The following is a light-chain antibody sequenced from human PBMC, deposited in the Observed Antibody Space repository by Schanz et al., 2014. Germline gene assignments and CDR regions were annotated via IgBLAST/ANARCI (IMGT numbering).Light chain of an antibody. CDR2: DVS. CDR3: CSYGGSRNYV. V-gene: IGLV2-11*01. CDR1: SSDVGTYNY. Sequence: QSALTQPRSVSGSPGQSVTISCTGTSSDVGTYNYVSWYQQHPGKAPKLMIYDVSKRPSGVPDRFSGSKSGNTASLTISGLQVEDEADYYCCSYGGSRNYVFGTGTKLTVL. J-gene: IGLJ1*01.